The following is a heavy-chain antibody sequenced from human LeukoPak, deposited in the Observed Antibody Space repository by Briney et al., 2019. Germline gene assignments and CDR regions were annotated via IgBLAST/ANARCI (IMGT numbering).Heavy chain of an antibody. Sequence: GGSLRLSCAASGFTFSSYGMHWVRQAPGKGLEWVSFIRYDGSNEYYADSVKGRFTISRDNSKNTLYLQMNSLRAEDTAVYYCAKDRMITFGGVIVPLDYWGQGTLVTVSS. D-gene: IGHD3-16*02. V-gene: IGHV3-30*02. J-gene: IGHJ4*02. CDR3: AKDRMITFGGVIVPLDY. CDR2: IRYDGSNE. CDR1: GFTFSSYG.